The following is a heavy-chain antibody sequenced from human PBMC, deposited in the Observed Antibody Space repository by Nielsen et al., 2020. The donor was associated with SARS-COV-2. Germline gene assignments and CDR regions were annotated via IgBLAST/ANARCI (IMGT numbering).Heavy chain of an antibody. V-gene: IGHV1-46*01. CDR1: GYTFTSYY. J-gene: IGHJ4*02. CDR2: INPSGGST. Sequence: ASVKVSCKASGYTFTSYYMHWVRQAPGQGLEWMGIINPSGGSTSYAQKLQGRVTMTTDTSTSTAYMELRSLRSDDTAVYYCARDGRIAAAAYDYWGQGTLVTVSS. D-gene: IGHD6-13*01. CDR3: ARDGRIAAAAYDY.